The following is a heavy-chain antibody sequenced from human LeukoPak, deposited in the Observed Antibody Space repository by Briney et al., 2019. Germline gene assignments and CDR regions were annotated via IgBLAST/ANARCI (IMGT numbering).Heavy chain of an antibody. J-gene: IGHJ4*01. CDR2: IYYTGSS. CDR3: ASRKLGNDY. D-gene: IGHD7-27*01. Sequence: SETLSLTCTVSGGSVSDYYWSWIRQSPGKGLEWIGYIYYTGSSSYNPSLRSRVTISADTSKNQFSLKLSSVTAADPAVYYCASRKLGNDYWGQGTLVTVSS. CDR1: GGSVSDYY. V-gene: IGHV4-59*02.